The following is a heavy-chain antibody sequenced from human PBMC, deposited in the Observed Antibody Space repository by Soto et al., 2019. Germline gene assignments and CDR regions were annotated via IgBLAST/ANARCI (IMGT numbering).Heavy chain of an antibody. J-gene: IGHJ4*02. CDR1: GFTVSSNY. CDR3: ARSPMGATYFDY. V-gene: IGHV3-53*01. D-gene: IGHD1-26*01. Sequence: EVQLVESGGGLIQPGGSLRLSCAASGFTVSSNYMSWVRQAPGKGLEWVSVIYSGGSTYYADSVKGRFTTTRDNSKNTLYLQMNAVRAEDTAVYYCARSPMGATYFDYWGQGTLVTVSS. CDR2: IYSGGST.